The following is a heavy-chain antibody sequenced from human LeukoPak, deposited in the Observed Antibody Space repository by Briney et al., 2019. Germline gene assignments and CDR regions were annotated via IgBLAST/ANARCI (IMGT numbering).Heavy chain of an antibody. CDR2: ISGSGAST. J-gene: IGHJ4*02. CDR3: AKDPPSSGTTFDY. D-gene: IGHD2/OR15-2a*01. Sequence: GGSLRLSCLTSGFTFSTNAMSWVRQAPGKGLEWISGISGSGASTYYADSVTGRFTISRDNSRNTLYLQMNSLRAEDTAVYYCAKDPPSSGTTFDYWGQGTLVTVSS. CDR1: GFTFSTNA. V-gene: IGHV3-23*01.